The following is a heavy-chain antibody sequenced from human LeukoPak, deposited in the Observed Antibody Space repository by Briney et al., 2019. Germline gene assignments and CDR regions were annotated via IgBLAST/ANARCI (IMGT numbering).Heavy chain of an antibody. Sequence: SETLSLTCAVYGGSFSGYYWSWIRQPPGKGLEWIGEINHSGSTNYNPSLKSRVTISVDTSKNQFSLKLSSVTAADTTVYYCARQRVVPAANVYYYYYYYMDVWGKGTTVTISS. CDR1: GGSFSGYY. D-gene: IGHD2-2*01. V-gene: IGHV4-34*01. CDR2: INHSGST. J-gene: IGHJ6*03. CDR3: ARQRVVPAANVYYYYYYYMDV.